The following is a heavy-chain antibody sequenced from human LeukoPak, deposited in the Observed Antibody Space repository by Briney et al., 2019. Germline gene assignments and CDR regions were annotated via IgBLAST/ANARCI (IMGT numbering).Heavy chain of an antibody. CDR2: INHSGST. Sequence: SETLSLTCAVYGAPLSGIHCSLIRQPPGKGLEWIGEINHSGSTNYNPSLKSRVTISVDTSKNQFSLKLSSVTAADTAVCYCARGHPLRFLEWLSPHDMEVWGKGTTVTVSS. CDR1: GAPLSGIH. J-gene: IGHJ6*03. V-gene: IGHV4-34*01. D-gene: IGHD3-3*01. CDR3: ARGHPLRFLEWLSPHDMEV.